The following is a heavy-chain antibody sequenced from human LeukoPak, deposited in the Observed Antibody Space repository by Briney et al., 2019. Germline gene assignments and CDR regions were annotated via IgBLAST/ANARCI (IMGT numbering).Heavy chain of an antibody. Sequence: PSETLSLTCTVSGGSISSYYWSWIRQPPGKGPEWIGYIYYSGSTNYNPSLKSRVTISVDTSKNQFSLKLSSVTAADTAVYYCARDSESGSYGHKYFDYWGQGTLVTVSS. CDR1: GGSISSYY. J-gene: IGHJ4*02. CDR2: IYYSGST. D-gene: IGHD1-26*01. CDR3: ARDSESGSYGHKYFDY. V-gene: IGHV4-59*01.